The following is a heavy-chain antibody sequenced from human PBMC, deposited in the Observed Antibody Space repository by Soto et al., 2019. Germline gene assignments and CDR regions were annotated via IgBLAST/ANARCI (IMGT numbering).Heavy chain of an antibody. V-gene: IGHV1-46*01. D-gene: IGHD2-15*01. CDR1: GYTFTSYY. Sequence: ASVKVSCKASGYTFTSYYMHWVRQAPGQGLEWMGIINPSGGSTSYAQKFQGRVTMTRDTSTGIVYMELGSLRSEDTAVYYCARLLIAFDIWGQGTMVTVSS. J-gene: IGHJ3*02. CDR3: ARLLIAFDI. CDR2: INPSGGST.